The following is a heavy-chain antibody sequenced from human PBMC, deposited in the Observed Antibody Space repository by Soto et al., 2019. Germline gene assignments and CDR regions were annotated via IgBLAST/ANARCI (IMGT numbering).Heavy chain of an antibody. CDR2: ISWDDDK. CDR3: AHGTPWGYFDC. Sequence: QITLKESGPTLVKPTQTLTLTCTFSGFSLSTSGVGGGWISQPPGPALERLALISWDDDKRYSPSLKSRLTITKDTSKGQVVLTMTTMDPVDTAAYYCAHGTPWGYFDCWGQGTLVTVSS. D-gene: IGHD7-27*01. J-gene: IGHJ4*02. CDR1: GFSLSTSGVG. V-gene: IGHV2-5*02.